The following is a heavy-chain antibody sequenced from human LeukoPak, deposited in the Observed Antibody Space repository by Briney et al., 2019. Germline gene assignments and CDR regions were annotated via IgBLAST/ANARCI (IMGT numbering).Heavy chain of an antibody. CDR2: IDWDDDK. V-gene: IGHV2-70*11. D-gene: IGHD3-10*01. Sequence: SGPALVKPTQTLTLTCTFSGFSLSSSGMCVSWIRQPPGKALEWLARIDWDDDKYHSKSLKTWLTISKDTSKNQVVITMTNMDPVDTSTYYCARMLVHYGSGNRHYYYMDVWGKGTTVTVSS. CDR3: ARMLVHYGSGNRHYYYMDV. J-gene: IGHJ6*03. CDR1: GFSLSSSGMC.